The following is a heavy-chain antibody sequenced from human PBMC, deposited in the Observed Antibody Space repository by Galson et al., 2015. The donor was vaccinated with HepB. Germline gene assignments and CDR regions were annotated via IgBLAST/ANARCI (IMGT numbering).Heavy chain of an antibody. Sequence: SVKVSCKASGYTVTSYYMHWVRQAPGQGLEWMGLINPSGGKTTYAQKFQGRVTMTRGTSTSTVYMELRSLRSEDTAVYYCATEYYYASGSLEYFQHWGQGTLVTVSP. CDR3: ATEYYYASGSLEYFQH. CDR2: INPSGGKT. CDR1: GYTVTSYY. J-gene: IGHJ1*01. V-gene: IGHV1-46*03. D-gene: IGHD3-10*01.